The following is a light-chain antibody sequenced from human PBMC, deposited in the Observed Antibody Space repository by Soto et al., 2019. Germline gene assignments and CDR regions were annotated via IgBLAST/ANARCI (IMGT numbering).Light chain of an antibody. Sequence: EIVLTQSPATLSFSPGERATLSCRASQSVSSYLAWYEQKPGQPPRLLVYDASNRATGIPARFSGSGSGTDFTLTISSLDPEDFAVYYCHQRSNWPLLTFGGGTKVEIK. CDR1: QSVSSY. J-gene: IGKJ4*01. CDR2: DAS. CDR3: HQRSNWPLLT. V-gene: IGKV3-11*01.